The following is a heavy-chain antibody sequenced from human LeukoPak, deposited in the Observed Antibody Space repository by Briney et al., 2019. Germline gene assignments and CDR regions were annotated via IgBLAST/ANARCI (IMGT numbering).Heavy chain of an antibody. Sequence: SETLSLTCTVSGGSISSGDYYWSWIRQPPGKGLEWIGFIYYSGSTSYNPSLKSRVTISLDTSKNYFSLKLTSVTAADTAMYYCARGDYYDSSGYYYHWGQGTLVTVSS. CDR3: ARGDYYDSSGYYYH. CDR2: IYYSGST. J-gene: IGHJ5*02. D-gene: IGHD3-22*01. CDR1: GGSISSGDYY. V-gene: IGHV4-30-4*08.